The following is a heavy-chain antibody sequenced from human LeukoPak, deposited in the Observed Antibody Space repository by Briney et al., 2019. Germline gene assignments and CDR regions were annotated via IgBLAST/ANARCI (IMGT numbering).Heavy chain of an antibody. CDR1: GVSINSYY. J-gene: IGHJ4*02. CDR3: ARGPAWYFND. CDR2: IYYSGGT. Sequence: SETLSLTCTVSGVSINSYYWSWIRQPPGKGLEWIGYIYYSGGTNYNPSLMSRATISEDTSKNQFSLKLSSVTAADTAIYYCARGPAWYFNDWGQGTLVTVSS. V-gene: IGHV4-59*01.